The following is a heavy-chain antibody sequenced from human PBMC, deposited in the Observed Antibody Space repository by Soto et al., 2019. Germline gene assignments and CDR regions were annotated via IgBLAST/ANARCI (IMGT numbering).Heavy chain of an antibody. V-gene: IGHV3-21*01. J-gene: IGHJ5*02. CDR2: ISGDRSYI. Sequence: PGGSLRLSCAASGFYFVSYTMNWVRQAPGKGLEWVSSISGDRSYIYYADSVKGRFTISRDNAKNSLFLQMNSLRVEDTAVYYLVRDLSAYNWFDGWGQGDLVTVYS. CDR1: GFYFVSYT. CDR3: VRDLSAYNWFDG.